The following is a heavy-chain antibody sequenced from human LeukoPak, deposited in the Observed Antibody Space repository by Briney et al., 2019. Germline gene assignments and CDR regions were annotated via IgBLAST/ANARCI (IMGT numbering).Heavy chain of an antibody. D-gene: IGHD4-17*01. CDR3: AKDPPATVTTGYYGMDV. Sequence: PGGSLRLSCAASGFTFGSYGMHWVRQAPGKGLEWVAVIWYDGSNKYYADSVKGRFTISRDNSKNTLYLQMNSLRAEDTAVYYCAKDPPATVTTGYYGMDVWGQGTTVTVSS. CDR2: IWYDGSNK. V-gene: IGHV3-33*06. J-gene: IGHJ6*02. CDR1: GFTFGSYG.